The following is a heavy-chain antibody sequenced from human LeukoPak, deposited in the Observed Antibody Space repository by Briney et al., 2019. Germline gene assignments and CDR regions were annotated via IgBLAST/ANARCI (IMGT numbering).Heavy chain of an antibody. D-gene: IGHD2-15*01. CDR1: GGSISGGNYQ. CDR2: VYYTGTT. V-gene: IGHV4-39*07. CDR3: ARDRCSGGSCPNWFDP. J-gene: IGHJ5*02. Sequence: SETLSLTWTVSGGSISGGNYQWGWIRQPPGKGLEWIGSVYYTGTTSYSPSLRSRVTISLDTSNNQFSMILSSVTAADTAVYYCARDRCSGGSCPNWFDPWGQGTLVTVSS.